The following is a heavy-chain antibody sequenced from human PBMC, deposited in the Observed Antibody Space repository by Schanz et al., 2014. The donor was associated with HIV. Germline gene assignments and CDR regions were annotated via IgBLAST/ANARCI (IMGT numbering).Heavy chain of an antibody. CDR1: GGTFSAHA. CDR2: ISHDGSNK. CDR3: ARSQKGTSCCSPLDF. V-gene: IGHV3-30*03. Sequence: QVQLVESGGGLVLPGTSLRLSCAASGGTFSAHAFHWVRQAPGRGLEWVALISHDGSNKYYADSVKGRFTVSRDNSKNRVCLQMNSLSTEDAAVYHCARSQKGTSCCSPLDFWGQGTPVTV. J-gene: IGHJ4*02. D-gene: IGHD2-2*01.